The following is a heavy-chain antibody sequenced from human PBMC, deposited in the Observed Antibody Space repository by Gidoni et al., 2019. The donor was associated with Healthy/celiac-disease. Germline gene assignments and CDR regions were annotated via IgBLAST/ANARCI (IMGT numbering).Heavy chain of an antibody. CDR1: GFTFSSSA. D-gene: IGHD3-10*01. J-gene: IGHJ6*02. CDR2: SSGSGGST. Sequence: EVQLLESGGGLVQPGGSLRLSCAASGFTFSSSAMSWVRQAPGKGLEWVSASSGSGGSTYSADSVKGRFTISRDNSKNTLYLQMNSLRAEDTAVYYCAIRWFRELRSGMDVWGQGTTVTVSS. V-gene: IGHV3-23*01. CDR3: AIRWFRELRSGMDV.